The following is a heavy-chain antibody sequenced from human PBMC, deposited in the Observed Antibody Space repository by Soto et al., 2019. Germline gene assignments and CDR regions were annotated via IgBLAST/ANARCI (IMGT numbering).Heavy chain of an antibody. V-gene: IGHV3-21*01. CDR2: ISSSSSYI. D-gene: IGHD6-19*01. J-gene: IGHJ4*02. CDR3: ARVGSYLPSIAVAGDFDY. CDR1: GFTFSSYS. Sequence: PGGSLRLSCAASGFTFSSYSMNWVRQAPGKGLEWVSSISSSSSYIYYADSVKGRFTISRDNAKNSLYLQMNSLRAEDTAVYYCARVGSYLPSIAVAGDFDYWGQGTLVTVSS.